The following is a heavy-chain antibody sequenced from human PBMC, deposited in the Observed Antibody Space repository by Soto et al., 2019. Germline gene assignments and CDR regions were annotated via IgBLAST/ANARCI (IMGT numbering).Heavy chain of an antibody. D-gene: IGHD3-16*02. V-gene: IGHV3-23*01. J-gene: IGHJ5*02. CDR3: AKGDGYMAVFNWFGP. CDR2: ISGSGGST. CDR1: GFTFSSYA. Sequence: GGSLRLSCGASGFTFSSYAMSWVRQAPGKGLEWVSAISGSGGSTYYADSVKGRFTISRDNSKNTLYLQMNSLRAEDTAVYYCAKGDGYMAVFNWFGPWGQGTLVTVSS.